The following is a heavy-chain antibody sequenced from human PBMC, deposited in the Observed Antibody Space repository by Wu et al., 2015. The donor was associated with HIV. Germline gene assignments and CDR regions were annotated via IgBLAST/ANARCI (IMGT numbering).Heavy chain of an antibody. D-gene: IGHD3-16*01. CDR3: ARYYGNWYLDV. CDR1: GYTFLDYY. CDR2: INPKTGDT. V-gene: IGHV1-2*02. J-gene: IGHJ2*01. Sequence: QVQLVQSGAEVTKPGASVKVSCKASGYTFLDYYMHWVWQAPGQGLEWMGWINPKTGDTNFAPKFEDRVTMTRDMSINTAYMELTGLRSDDTAVYFCARYYGNWYLDVWGRGTLITVSS.